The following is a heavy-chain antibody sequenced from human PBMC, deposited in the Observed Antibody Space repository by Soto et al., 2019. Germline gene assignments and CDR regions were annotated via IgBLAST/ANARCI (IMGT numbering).Heavy chain of an antibody. J-gene: IGHJ4*02. CDR3: ASKLQGGAPLEY. V-gene: IGHV4-34*01. CDR1: GGSFSGYY. Sequence: PSETLSLTCAVYGGSFSGYYWSWIRQPPGKGLEWIGEINHSGSTNYNPSLKSRVTISVDTSKNQFSLKLSSVTAADTAVYYCASKLQGGAPLEYWGQGTLVTVSS. D-gene: IGHD3-10*01. CDR2: INHSGST.